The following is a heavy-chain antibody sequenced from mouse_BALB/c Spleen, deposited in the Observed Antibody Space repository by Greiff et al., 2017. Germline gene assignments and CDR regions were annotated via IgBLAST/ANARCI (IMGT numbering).Heavy chain of an antibody. Sequence: EVKLVESGGGLVKPGGSLKLSCAASGFAFSSYDMSWVRQTPEKRLEWVAYISSGGGSTYYPDTVKGRFTISRDNAKNTLYLQMSSLKSEDTAMYYCALPGTYWGQGTLVTVSA. J-gene: IGHJ3*01. CDR1: GFAFSSYD. V-gene: IGHV5-12-1*01. CDR2: ISSGGGST. D-gene: IGHD4-1*01. CDR3: ALPGTY.